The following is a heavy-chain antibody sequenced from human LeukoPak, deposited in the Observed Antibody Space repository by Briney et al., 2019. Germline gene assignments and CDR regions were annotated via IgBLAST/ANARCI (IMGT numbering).Heavy chain of an antibody. V-gene: IGHV1-2*02. CDR2: VNPNSGGT. D-gene: IGHD5-18*01. CDR3: ARDLGGYSYGFIDY. Sequence: ASVKVSCKASGYTSTGYYMHWVRQAPGQGLEWMGWVNPNSGGTNYAQKFQGRVTMTRDTSISTAYMELSRLRSDDTAVYYCARDLGGYSYGFIDYWGQGTLVTVSS. CDR1: GYTSTGYY. J-gene: IGHJ4*02.